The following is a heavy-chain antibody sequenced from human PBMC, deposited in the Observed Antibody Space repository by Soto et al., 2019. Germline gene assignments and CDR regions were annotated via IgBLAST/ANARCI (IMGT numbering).Heavy chain of an antibody. CDR1: GFTVSSNY. V-gene: IGHV3-66*01. CDR2: IYSGGST. CDR3: ARAPIAAAPGGFYYYYMDV. Sequence: GRSLRLSCAASGFTVSSNYMSWVRQAPGKGLEWVSVIYSGGSTYYADSVKGRFTISRDNSKNTLYLQMNSLRAEDTAVYYCARAPIAAAPGGFYYYYMDVWGKGTTVTVSS. D-gene: IGHD6-13*01. J-gene: IGHJ6*03.